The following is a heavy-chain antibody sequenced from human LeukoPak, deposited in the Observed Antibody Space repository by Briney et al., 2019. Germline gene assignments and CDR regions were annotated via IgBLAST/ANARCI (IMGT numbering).Heavy chain of an antibody. CDR2: ITTSDGNT. D-gene: IGHD6-19*01. Sequence: PGGSLRLSCAASGFTFSSYTMSWVRQAPGKGLEWVSTITTSDGNTYYADSVKGRFTVSRDNSKNTLYLQMNSLRAEDTAVYYCAKGAVAGLIDYWGQGTLVTVSS. J-gene: IGHJ4*02. CDR3: AKGAVAGLIDY. CDR1: GFTFSSYT. V-gene: IGHV3-23*01.